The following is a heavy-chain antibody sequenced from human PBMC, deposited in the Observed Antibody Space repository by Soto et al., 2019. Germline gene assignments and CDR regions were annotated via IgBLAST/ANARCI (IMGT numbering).Heavy chain of an antibody. CDR1: GYSFTSYW. CDR3: ATGYCSSTSCYADYYYYGMDV. D-gene: IGHD2-2*01. CDR2: IYPGDSDT. Sequence: GESLKISCKGSGYSFTSYWIGWVRQMPGKGLEWMGIIYPGDSDTRYSPSFQGQVTISADKSISTAYLQWSSLKASDTAMYYCATGYCSSTSCYADYYYYGMDVWGQGTTVTVSS. J-gene: IGHJ6*02. V-gene: IGHV5-51*01.